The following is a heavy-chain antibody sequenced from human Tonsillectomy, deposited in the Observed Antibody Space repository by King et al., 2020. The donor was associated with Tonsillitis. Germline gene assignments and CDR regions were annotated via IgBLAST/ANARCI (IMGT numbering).Heavy chain of an antibody. CDR1: GFTFSDYY. Sequence: VQLVESGGGLVKPGGSLRLSCAASGFTFSDYYMSWIRQAPGKGLEWLSYISSSTSYTNYADSVKDRFTISRDNAKKSLYLQMKSLRAEDTAVYYCARERCTTTSCYGGFEYWGQGTLVTVSS. CDR2: ISSSTSYT. CDR3: ARERCTTTSCYGGFEY. D-gene: IGHD2-2*01. V-gene: IGHV3-11*05. J-gene: IGHJ4*02.